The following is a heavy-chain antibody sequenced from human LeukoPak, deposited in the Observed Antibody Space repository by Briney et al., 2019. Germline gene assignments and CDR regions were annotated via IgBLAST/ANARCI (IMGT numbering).Heavy chain of an antibody. V-gene: IGHV4-31*03. CDR2: IYYSGST. D-gene: IGHD2-15*01. J-gene: IGHJ3*02. CDR3: ARDCGSGGSCGEAFDI. CDR1: GGSISSGGYY. Sequence: SETLSLTCTASGGSISSGGYYWSWIRQHPGKGLEWIGYIYYSGSTYYNPSLKSRVTISVDTSKNQFSLKLSSVTAADTAVYYCARDCGSGGSCGEAFDIWGQGTMVTVSS.